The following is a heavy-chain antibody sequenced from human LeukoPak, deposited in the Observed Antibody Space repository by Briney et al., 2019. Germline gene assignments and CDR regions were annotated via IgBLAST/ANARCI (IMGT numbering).Heavy chain of an antibody. CDR1: GFTFSDYY. J-gene: IGHJ6*04. D-gene: IGHD2-2*02. Sequence: GGSLRLSCAASGFTFSDYYMSWLRQAPGKGLEWVSYISSSSSYTNYADSVKGRFTISRDNAKNSLYLQMNSLRAEDTAVYYCARDPGYCSSTSCYTGYYYGMDVWGKGTTVTVSS. CDR3: ARDPGYCSSTSCYTGYYYGMDV. V-gene: IGHV3-11*06. CDR2: ISSSSSYT.